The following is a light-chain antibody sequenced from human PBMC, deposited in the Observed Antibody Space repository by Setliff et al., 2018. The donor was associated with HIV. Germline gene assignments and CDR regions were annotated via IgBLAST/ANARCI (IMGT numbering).Light chain of an antibody. CDR3: CSYAGSSTYYV. CDR2: EVT. J-gene: IGLJ1*01. Sequence: QSVLTQPASVSGSPGQSITISCTGTTSDVGSYDLVSWYQQHPGKAPKLMIYEVTRRPSGVSNRFSGSKSGNTASLTISGLQAEDVADYYCCSYAGSSTYYVFGTGTKVTVL. CDR1: TSDVGSYDL. V-gene: IGLV2-23*02.